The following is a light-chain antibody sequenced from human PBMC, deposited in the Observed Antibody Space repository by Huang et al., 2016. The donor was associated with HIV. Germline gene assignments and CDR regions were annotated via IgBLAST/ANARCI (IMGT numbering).Light chain of an antibody. CDR1: QNILHSSNNKNY. J-gene: IGKJ2*01. CDR2: WAS. CDR3: QQYYTTPQT. V-gene: IGKV4-1*01. Sequence: DIVMTQSPDSLAVSLGVRATINCKSSQNILHSSNNKNYLAWYQQKAGQPPKLLIYWASTRESGVPDRFSGSGSGTDFTLTISSSQAEDVAVYYCQQYYTTPQTFGQGTKLEIK.